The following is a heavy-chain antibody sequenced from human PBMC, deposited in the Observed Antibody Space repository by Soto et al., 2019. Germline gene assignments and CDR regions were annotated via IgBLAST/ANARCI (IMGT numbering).Heavy chain of an antibody. Sequence: QVQLMQSGPEVKEPGASVKLSCKASGYTFSNYGLSWVRQAPGQGLEWMGWISGHNGNTIYAQKLQDRVTMTTETSTRTAYMELRSLTSDDTAVYYCARQPRYSYADSWGPGTLVTVSS. V-gene: IGHV1-18*01. CDR3: ARQPRYSYADS. CDR2: ISGHNGNT. J-gene: IGHJ4*02. D-gene: IGHD5-18*01. CDR1: GYTFSNYG.